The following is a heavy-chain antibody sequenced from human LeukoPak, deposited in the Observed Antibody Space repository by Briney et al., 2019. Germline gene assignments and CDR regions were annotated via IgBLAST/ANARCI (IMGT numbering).Heavy chain of an antibody. CDR3: ARGNDSSGFYYFDY. CDR2: ISSSSSYI. Sequence: PGGFLRLSCAASGFTFSSYSMNWVRQAPGKGLEWVSSISSSSSYIYYADSVKGRFTISRDNAKNSLYLQMNSLRAEDTAVYYCARGNDSSGFYYFDYWGQGTLVTVSS. V-gene: IGHV3-21*01. D-gene: IGHD3-22*01. CDR1: GFTFSSYS. J-gene: IGHJ4*02.